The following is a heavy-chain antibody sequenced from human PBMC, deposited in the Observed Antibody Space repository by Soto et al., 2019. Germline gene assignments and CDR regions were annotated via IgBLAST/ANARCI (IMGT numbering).Heavy chain of an antibody. J-gene: IGHJ5*02. CDR1: GYTFISNW. CDR3: ARDHRVTTSGYSYWWFDP. CDR2: INPSGGIT. D-gene: IGHD3-22*01. V-gene: IGHV1-46*01. Sequence: QVQLVQSGAEVQKPGASVKVSCKASGYTFISNWIHWVRQAPGQGLQWMGVINPSGGITVYAQMFQGRVTMTRDTSTATVYLELSSLRSEDTALYYCARDHRVTTSGYSYWWFDPWGQGTLVAVSS.